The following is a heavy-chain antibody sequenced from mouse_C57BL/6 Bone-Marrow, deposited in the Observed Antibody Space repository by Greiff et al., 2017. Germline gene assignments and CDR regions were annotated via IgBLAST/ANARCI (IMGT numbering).Heavy chain of an antibody. CDR3: ARALRRGLAY. Sequence: EVQLQQSGPELVKPGASVKISCKASGYSFTGYCMNWVKQSPEKSLEWIGEINPSTGGTTYNQKFKAKATLTVDKSSSTAYMQLKSLTSEDAAVDDCARALRRGLAYWGQGTLVTVSA. CDR2: INPSTGGT. D-gene: IGHD2-12*01. CDR1: GYSFTGYC. V-gene: IGHV1-42*01. J-gene: IGHJ3*01.